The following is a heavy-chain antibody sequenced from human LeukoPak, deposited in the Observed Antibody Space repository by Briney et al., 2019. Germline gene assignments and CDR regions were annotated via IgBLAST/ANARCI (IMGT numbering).Heavy chain of an antibody. CDR3: ARDPRVTAYFDY. Sequence: GGSLRLSCAASGFTFSSYWMHWVRQAPGKGLVWVSRINSDGSSTSYADSVKGRFTISRDNAKNTLYLRMNSLRAEDTAVYYCARDPRVTAYFDYWGQGTLVTVSS. CDR1: GFTFSSYW. V-gene: IGHV3-74*01. D-gene: IGHD4-11*01. J-gene: IGHJ4*02. CDR2: INSDGSST.